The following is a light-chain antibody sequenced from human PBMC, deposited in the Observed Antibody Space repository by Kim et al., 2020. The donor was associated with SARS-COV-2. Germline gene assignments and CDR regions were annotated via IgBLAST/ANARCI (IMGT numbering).Light chain of an antibody. Sequence: PGQTARITCSGDALPNQYAYWFQQKPGQAPVLVIYEDTERPSGIPERFSGSTSGTTVTLTISGVQAEDEADYYCQSSDSSVTFWVFGGGTQLTVL. J-gene: IGLJ3*02. CDR2: EDT. CDR1: ALPNQY. CDR3: QSSDSSVTFWV. V-gene: IGLV3-25*03.